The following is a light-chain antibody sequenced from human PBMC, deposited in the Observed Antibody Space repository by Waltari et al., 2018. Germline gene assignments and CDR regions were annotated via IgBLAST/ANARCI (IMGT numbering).Light chain of an antibody. J-gene: IGKJ3*01. CDR2: AAS. V-gene: IGKV1-9*01. Sequence: DIQLTQSPSFLSASVGDRVTITCRASQGISSYLAWYQQKPGKAPKLLIYAASTLQSGVPSRFIGSGSGTEFTLTISSLQPEDFATYYCQQLNSYLSFTFGPGTKVDIK. CDR1: QGISSY. CDR3: QQLNSYLSFT.